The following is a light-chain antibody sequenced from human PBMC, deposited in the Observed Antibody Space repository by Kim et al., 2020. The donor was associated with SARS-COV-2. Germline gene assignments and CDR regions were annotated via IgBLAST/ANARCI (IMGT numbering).Light chain of an antibody. J-gene: IGLJ1*01. CDR3: SSYAGSKNFV. CDR2: EVS. V-gene: IGLV2-8*01. CDR1: SSDVGVYNY. Sequence: QSALTQPPSASGSPGQSVTISCTGTSSDVGVYNYVSWYQQHPGKAPKLMIYEVSKRPSGAPDRFSGSKSGNTASLTVSGLQAEYEADYYCSSYAGSKNFVFGTGTKVTVL.